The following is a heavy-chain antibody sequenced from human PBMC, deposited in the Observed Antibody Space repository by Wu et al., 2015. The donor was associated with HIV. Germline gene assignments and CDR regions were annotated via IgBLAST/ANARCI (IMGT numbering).Heavy chain of an antibody. D-gene: IGHD3-22*01. CDR3: ARELGYGHESTGYLRAFDM. Sequence: QVQLVQSGAEVEKPGASVKVSCKASGYRFIGNYIHWVRRAPGQGLEWMGWIDPNSGGTNSAQKFQGRVTMTRDTSISTAYMELRSLRSDDTAMYYXARELGYGHESTGYLRAFDMWGHGTMVTVSS. CDR2: IDPNSGGT. V-gene: IGHV1-2*02. J-gene: IGHJ3*02. CDR1: GYRFIGNY.